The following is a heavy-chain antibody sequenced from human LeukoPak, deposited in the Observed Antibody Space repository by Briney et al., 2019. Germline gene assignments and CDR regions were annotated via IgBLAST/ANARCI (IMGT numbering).Heavy chain of an antibody. CDR1: GFAFSNYA. Sequence: GGSLRLSCTTSGFAFSNYAMNWVRQAPGKGPEWVSGISGFNTYYADSVKGRFAIFRDNSKNVLYLQIDRLRAEDTAVYSCAKDVCTSPRCLLYFDSWGQGTLVTVSS. V-gene: IGHV3-23*01. CDR3: AKDVCTSPRCLLYFDS. D-gene: IGHD2-8*01. J-gene: IGHJ4*02. CDR2: ISGFNT.